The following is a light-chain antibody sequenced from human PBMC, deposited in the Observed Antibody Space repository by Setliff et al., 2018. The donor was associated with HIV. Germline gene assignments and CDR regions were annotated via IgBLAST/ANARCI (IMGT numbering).Light chain of an antibody. CDR1: SSDVGGYNY. CDR3: SSYAITNTLP. V-gene: IGLV2-14*01. J-gene: IGLJ1*01. CDR2: EVR. Sequence: QSVLTQPASVSGSPGRSITISCTGTSSDVGGYNYVSWYQQHPGKAPKLIIYEVRNRPSGVSNRFSGSKSGNTASLTISGLQAEDEGDYYCSSYAITNTLPFGTGTKVTV.